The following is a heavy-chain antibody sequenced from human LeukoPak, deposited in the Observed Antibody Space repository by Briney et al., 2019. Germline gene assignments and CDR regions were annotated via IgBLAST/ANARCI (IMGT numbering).Heavy chain of an antibody. CDR3: AKGITGTTRRAFDY. D-gene: IGHD1/OR15-1a*01. J-gene: IGHJ4*02. CDR2: ISWNSGSI. Sequence: GRSLRLSCAASGFTFDDYAMHWVRQAPGKGLGWVSGISWNSGSIVYADSVKGRFTISRDNAKNSLYLQMNSLRAEDTALYYCAKGITGTTRRAFDYWGQGTLVTVSS. CDR1: GFTFDDYA. V-gene: IGHV3-9*01.